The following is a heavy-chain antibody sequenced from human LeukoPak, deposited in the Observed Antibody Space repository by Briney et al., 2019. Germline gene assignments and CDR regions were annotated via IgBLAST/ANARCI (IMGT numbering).Heavy chain of an antibody. Sequence: SVKVSCKASGGTFSSYAISWVRQAPGQGLEWMGGIIPIFGTANYAQKFQGRVTITTDESTSTAYMELSSLRSEDTAVYYCARVGPGGSYRGVFDYWGQGTLVTVSS. CDR3: ARVGPGGSYRGVFDY. CDR1: GGTFSSYA. CDR2: IIPIFGTA. V-gene: IGHV1-69*05. J-gene: IGHJ4*02. D-gene: IGHD1-26*01.